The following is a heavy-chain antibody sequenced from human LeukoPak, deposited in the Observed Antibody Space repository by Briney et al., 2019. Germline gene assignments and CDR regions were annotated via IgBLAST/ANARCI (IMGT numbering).Heavy chain of an antibody. CDR3: ARDKGYCSGGSCGFDY. CDR1: EFTFSSYG. J-gene: IGHJ4*02. D-gene: IGHD2-15*01. Sequence: GGSLRLSCEASEFTFSSYGMHWVRQAPGKGLDWVAFIRYDGSTQYYADSVKGRFAISRDNSKNTLYLQMNSLRAEDTAVYYCARDKGYCSGGSCGFDYWGQGTLVTVSS. CDR2: IRYDGSTQ. V-gene: IGHV3-30*02.